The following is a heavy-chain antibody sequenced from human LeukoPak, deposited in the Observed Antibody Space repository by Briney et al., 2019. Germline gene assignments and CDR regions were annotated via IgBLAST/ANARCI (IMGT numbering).Heavy chain of an antibody. V-gene: IGHV5-51*01. CDR2: IYPGDSDT. J-gene: IGHJ3*02. CDR1: GYSFTSYW. Sequence: GESLKISCKGSGYSFTSYWIGWVRQMPGKGLEWMGIIYPGDSDTRYSPPFQGQVTISADKSISTAYLQWSSLKASDTAMYYCASMYCSGGSCSTLDAFDIWGQGTMVTVSS. CDR3: ASMYCSGGSCSTLDAFDI. D-gene: IGHD2-15*01.